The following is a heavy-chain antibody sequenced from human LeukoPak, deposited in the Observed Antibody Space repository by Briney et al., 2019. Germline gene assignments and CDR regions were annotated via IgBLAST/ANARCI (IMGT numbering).Heavy chain of an antibody. Sequence: SETLSLTCTVSGASISSGSNSWGWIRQPAGKGLEWIGRINTSGTTNYNPSLKSRVTMSIDTSKNQFSLKLSSVTAADTAVYHCARGVGAYYMDVWGKGTTVTISS. V-gene: IGHV4-61*02. J-gene: IGHJ6*03. CDR2: INTSGTT. CDR3: ARGVGAYYMDV. CDR1: GASISSGSNS. D-gene: IGHD1-26*01.